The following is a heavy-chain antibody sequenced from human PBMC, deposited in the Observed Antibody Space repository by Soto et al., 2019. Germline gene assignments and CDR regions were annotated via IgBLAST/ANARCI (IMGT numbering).Heavy chain of an antibody. Sequence: GASVKVSCKASGYTFTSYAMNWVRQAPGQRLEWMGWINAGNGNTKYSQKFQGRVTITRDTSASTAYMELSSLRSEDTAVYYCARDQGYYDSGGYYKPWGQGTLVTVSS. V-gene: IGHV1-3*01. D-gene: IGHD3-10*01. CDR2: INAGNGNT. CDR3: ARDQGYYDSGGYYKP. J-gene: IGHJ5*02. CDR1: GYTFTSYA.